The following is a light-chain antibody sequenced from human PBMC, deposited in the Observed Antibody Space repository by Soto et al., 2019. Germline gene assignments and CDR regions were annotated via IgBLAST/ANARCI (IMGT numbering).Light chain of an antibody. V-gene: IGLV2-8*01. CDR2: EVS. Sequence: QSVLTQPPPASGSPGQSVTISCTGNSSEFGGYNYVSWYQQHPGKAPKLMIYEVSKRPSGVPDRFSGSKSGNTASLTVSGLQAEDEADYYCSSYAGSNNFEVFGTGTKVTVL. CDR1: SSEFGGYNY. J-gene: IGLJ1*01. CDR3: SSYAGSNNFEV.